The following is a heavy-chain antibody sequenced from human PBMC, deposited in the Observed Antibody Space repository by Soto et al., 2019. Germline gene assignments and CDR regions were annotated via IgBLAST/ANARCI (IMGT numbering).Heavy chain of an antibody. CDR3: AHSRCGGDCLQSYSSHYYYGMDV. CDR1: GFSLSTGGVG. Sequence: QITLKESGPTLVKPTQTLTLTCTFSGFSLSTGGVGVGWIRQPPGEALEWLALIYWDDDKRYSPSLKSRLTITKDTSRNQVVLTMTNMDPVDTATYYCAHSRCGGDCLQSYSSHYYYGMDVWGQGTTGTVSS. V-gene: IGHV2-5*02. CDR2: IYWDDDK. D-gene: IGHD2-21*02. J-gene: IGHJ6*02.